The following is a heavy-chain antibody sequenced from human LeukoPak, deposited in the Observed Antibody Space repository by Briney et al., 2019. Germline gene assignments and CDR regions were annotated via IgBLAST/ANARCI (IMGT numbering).Heavy chain of an antibody. CDR1: GFTFSNYA. CDR3: ARVGIGEYDSSGTYDY. J-gene: IGHJ4*02. D-gene: IGHD3-22*01. V-gene: IGHV3-64*01. Sequence: PGGSLRLSCAASGFTFSNYAMHWVRQAPGKRLEYVSAISSNGGSTYYANSVKGRFTISRDNSKNTLYLQMGSLRAEDMAVYYCARVGIGEYDSSGTYDYWGQGTLVTVSS. CDR2: ISSNGGST.